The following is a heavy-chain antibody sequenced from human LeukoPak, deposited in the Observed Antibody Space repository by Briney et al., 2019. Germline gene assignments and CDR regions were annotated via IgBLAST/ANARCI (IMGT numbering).Heavy chain of an antibody. CDR3: ARPRGGVRSPYDAFDI. D-gene: IGHD3-10*01. CDR2: IWFDGSNK. CDR1: GFTFSSYG. V-gene: IGHV3-33*01. Sequence: GGSLRLFCSASGFTFSSYGMHWVRQAPGRGVEWVAVIWFDGSNKYYADSVKGRFTISSDNYKDTLYRQMNSRRADDRAVYYRARPRGGVRSPYDAFDIWGQGTMVTVSS. J-gene: IGHJ3*02.